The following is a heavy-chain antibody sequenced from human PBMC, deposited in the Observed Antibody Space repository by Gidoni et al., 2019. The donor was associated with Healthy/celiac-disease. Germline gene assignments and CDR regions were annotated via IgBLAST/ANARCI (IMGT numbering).Heavy chain of an antibody. D-gene: IGHD1-1*01. V-gene: IGHV1-45*02. Sequence: QMQLVQSGAVVKKTGSSVKVSCKASGYTFTSRYLHWVRQAPGQPLEWMGWITPFNGNTNNAQKFQDRVTITRDRSMSTAYMELSSLRSEDTAMYYCARSGPPEWNDDGGDAFDIWGQGTMVTVSS. CDR3: ARSGPPEWNDDGGDAFDI. J-gene: IGHJ3*02. CDR2: ITPFNGNT. CDR1: GYTFTSRY.